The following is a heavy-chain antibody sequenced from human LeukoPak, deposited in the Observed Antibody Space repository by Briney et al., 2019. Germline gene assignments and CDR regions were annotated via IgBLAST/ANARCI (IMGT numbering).Heavy chain of an antibody. Sequence: SVKVSCKDSGGTFNSYAISWVGQAPGQGVEGMGGIIPIFGTANYAQKFQGRVTITTDESTSTAYMELSSLRSEDTAVYYCARDSSGWYRFDYWGQGTLVTVSS. CDR3: ARDSSGWYRFDY. CDR1: GGTFNSYA. J-gene: IGHJ4*02. D-gene: IGHD6-19*01. V-gene: IGHV1-69*05. CDR2: IIPIFGTA.